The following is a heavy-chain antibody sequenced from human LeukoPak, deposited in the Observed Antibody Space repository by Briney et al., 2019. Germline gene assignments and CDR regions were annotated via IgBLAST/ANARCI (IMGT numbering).Heavy chain of an antibody. J-gene: IGHJ4*02. CDR3: ARDSYDSSGYSYFDY. V-gene: IGHV1-69*13. CDR2: IISIFGTA. Sequence: SVKVSCKASGGTXSSYAISWVRQAPGQGLEWMGGIISIFGTANYAQKFQGRVTITADESTSKAYMELSSLRSEDTAVYYCARDSYDSSGYSYFDYWGQGTLVTVSS. CDR1: GGTXSSYA. D-gene: IGHD3-22*01.